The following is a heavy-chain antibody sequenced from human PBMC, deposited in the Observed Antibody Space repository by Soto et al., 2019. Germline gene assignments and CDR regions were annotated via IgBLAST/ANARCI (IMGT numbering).Heavy chain of an antibody. CDR1: GFTFSSYE. D-gene: IGHD3-3*01. CDR2: ISSSGSTI. Sequence: EVQLVESGGGLVQPGGSLRLSCAASGFTFSSYEMNWVRQAPGKGLEWVSDISSSGSTIYYADSVKGRFTISRDNAKNSLYLQMNSLRAEDTAVYYCASHVYYDFWSGYFYYYGMDVWGQGTTVTVSS. CDR3: ASHVYYDFWSGYFYYYGMDV. J-gene: IGHJ6*02. V-gene: IGHV3-48*03.